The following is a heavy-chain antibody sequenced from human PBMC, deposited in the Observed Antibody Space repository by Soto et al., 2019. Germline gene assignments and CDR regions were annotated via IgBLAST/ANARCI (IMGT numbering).Heavy chain of an antibody. Sequence: PGGSLRLSCAPSGLTVSNAYMAWVRQAPGMGLEWVSVIYDNGTTYYADSVKGRFTISRDTSTNTLSLQMDSLRAEDTAVYYCVRPLPSGRNYGLDGWGQGTTVTVSS. CDR2: IYDNGTT. D-gene: IGHD3-10*01. J-gene: IGHJ6*02. CDR1: GLTVSNAY. CDR3: VRPLPSGRNYGLDG. V-gene: IGHV3-53*01.